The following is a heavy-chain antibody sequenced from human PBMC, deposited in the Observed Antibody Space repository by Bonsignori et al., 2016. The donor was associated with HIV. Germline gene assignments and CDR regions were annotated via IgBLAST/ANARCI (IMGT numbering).Heavy chain of an antibody. Sequence: GGSLRLSCAASGFTFSSYAMSWVRQAPGKGLEWVSAISGSGGSTYYADSVKGRFTISRDNSKNTLYLQMNSLRAEDTAVYYCAKVGRITIFGVVISGFDYWGQGTLVTVSS. CDR1: GFTFSSYA. J-gene: IGHJ4*02. V-gene: IGHV3-23*01. CDR3: AKVGRITIFGVVISGFDY. D-gene: IGHD3-3*01. CDR2: ISGSGGST.